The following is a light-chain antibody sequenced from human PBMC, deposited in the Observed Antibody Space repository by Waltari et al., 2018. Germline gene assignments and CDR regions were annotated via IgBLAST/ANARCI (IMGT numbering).Light chain of an antibody. CDR2: GAS. J-gene: IGKJ1*01. Sequence: DIVLTQAPGTLSLSPGERATLSCRASQSVSRWLAWYQQKPGQAPRLLIYGASSRATGIPDRFSGSGSGTDFSLTISRLEPEDFAVYYCQKDGTLPATFGQGTKVEIK. V-gene: IGKV3-20*01. CDR3: QKDGTLPAT. CDR1: QSVSRW.